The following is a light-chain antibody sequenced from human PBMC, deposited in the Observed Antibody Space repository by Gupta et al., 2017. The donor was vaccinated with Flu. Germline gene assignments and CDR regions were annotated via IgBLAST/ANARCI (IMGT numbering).Light chain of an antibody. CDR3: QQRSDWLS. V-gene: IGKV3-11*01. CDR1: QRVSNY. J-gene: IGKJ4*01. CDR2: DAS. Sequence: SPATLSLCPGERATLSCRASQRVSNYVAWYQQKPGQAPRLLIYDASKRATGISARFSGSGSGTDFTLTISSLEPEDFAVDYCQQRSDWLSFGGGTNVE.